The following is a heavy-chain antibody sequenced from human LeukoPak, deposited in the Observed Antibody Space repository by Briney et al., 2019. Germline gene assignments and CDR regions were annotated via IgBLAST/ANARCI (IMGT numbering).Heavy chain of an antibody. V-gene: IGHV1-69*06. Sequence: SVKVSCKASGGTFSSYAISWVRQAPGQGLEWMGGIIPLFGTPNYAQKFQGRVTITADIATTTVYMDLNSLRSEDTAVYYCAAMYTVREVIIGDDYWGQGTLVTVSS. D-gene: IGHD3-10*01. CDR3: AAMYTVREVIIGDDY. CDR1: GGTFSSYA. J-gene: IGHJ4*02. CDR2: IIPLFGTP.